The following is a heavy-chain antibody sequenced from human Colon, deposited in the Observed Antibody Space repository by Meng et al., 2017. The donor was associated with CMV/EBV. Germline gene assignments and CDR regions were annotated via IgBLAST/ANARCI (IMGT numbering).Heavy chain of an antibody. CDR1: GNILSGDY. Sequence: ASVKVSCKASGNILSGDYIHWVRQAPGQGLDWVGMVSLIGERPKYAQKFQGRVTMTRDTSTSTFYMELSSLVSEDTAVYYCARMFAASSGWFDPWGQGTLVTVPS. J-gene: IGHJ5*02. D-gene: IGHD6-6*01. CDR2: VSLIGERP. V-gene: IGHV1-46*01. CDR3: ARMFAASSGWFDP.